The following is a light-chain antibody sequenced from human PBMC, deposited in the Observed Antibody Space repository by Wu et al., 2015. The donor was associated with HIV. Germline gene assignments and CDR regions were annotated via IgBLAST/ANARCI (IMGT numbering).Light chain of an antibody. J-gene: IGKJ2*01. V-gene: IGKV1-33*01. CDR3: QQYDLPYT. CDR1: QDISTY. Sequence: DIQMTQSPSSLSASVGDRVTITCQASQDISTYLNWYQQKPGKAPRLLIYDASNLETGVPSRFSGSGSGTDFTFTISSLQPEDIATYYCQQYDLPYTFGQGTKLEIK. CDR2: DAS.